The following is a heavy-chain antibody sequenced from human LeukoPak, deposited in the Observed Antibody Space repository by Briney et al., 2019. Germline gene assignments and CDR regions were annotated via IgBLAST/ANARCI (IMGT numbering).Heavy chain of an antibody. CDR1: GYKFNSYA. V-gene: IGHV3-23*01. CDR2: ITDSGGTT. J-gene: IGHJ3*02. CDR3: AKDQKQWLVYDAFDI. D-gene: IGHD6-19*01. Sequence: PGGSLRLSCAASGYKFNSYAMVWVRQAPGKGLEWVSGITDSGGTTYYADSVKGRFTISRDNSKNTLYLQMNSLRAEDTAVYYCAKDQKQWLVYDAFDIWGQGTMVTVSS.